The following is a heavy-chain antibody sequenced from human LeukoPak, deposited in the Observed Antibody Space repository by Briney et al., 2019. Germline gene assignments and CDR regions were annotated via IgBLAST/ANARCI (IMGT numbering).Heavy chain of an antibody. D-gene: IGHD2-15*01. CDR1: GDSVSCNSVS. CDR2: TYYRSRWYN. CDR3: ARDRLRLGYERTNWFDP. J-gene: IGHJ5*02. V-gene: IGHV6-1*01. Sequence: SQTLSLTCAISGDSVSCNSVSWNWIRQSPSRGLEWLGRTYYRSRWYNDFAVSVKSRITFNADTSKNQFSLHLNSVTPEDTAVYYCARDRLRLGYERTNWFDPWGQGTLVTVSS.